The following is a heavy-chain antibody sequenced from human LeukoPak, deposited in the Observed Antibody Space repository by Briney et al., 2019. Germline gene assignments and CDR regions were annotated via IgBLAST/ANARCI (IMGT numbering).Heavy chain of an antibody. Sequence: KPSETLSLTCTVSGGSLNSADYFWAWIRLPPGKGLEWIGSVFRSGSTYSNPSLKSRVTISLDTSRNQFSLRLSSMTAADTAVYYCARDTVVDGYCSSPDCNGWFDPWGQGTLVTVSS. V-gene: IGHV4-39*07. CDR2: VFRSGST. D-gene: IGHD2-2*01. CDR1: GGSLNSADYF. J-gene: IGHJ5*02. CDR3: ARDTVVDGYCSSPDCNGWFDP.